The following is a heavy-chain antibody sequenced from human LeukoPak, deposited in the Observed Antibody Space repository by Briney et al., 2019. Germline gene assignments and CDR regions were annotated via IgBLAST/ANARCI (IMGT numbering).Heavy chain of an antibody. CDR1: GFTFSSYW. CDR3: ARTEGTVAYDS. Sequence: GGSLRLSCAASGFTFSSYWMHWVRQAPGKGLVWVSRINSDGSGTIYADSVRGRFTISRDNAKNTLYLQVNSLRSEDTAVYYCARTEGTVAYDSWGQGTLVTVSS. CDR2: INSDGSGT. J-gene: IGHJ5*01. V-gene: IGHV3-74*01. D-gene: IGHD4-23*01.